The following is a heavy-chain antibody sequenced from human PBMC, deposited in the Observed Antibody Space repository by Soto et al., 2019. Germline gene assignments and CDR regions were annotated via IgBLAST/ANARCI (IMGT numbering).Heavy chain of an antibody. CDR3: ARLTGGTYLSFYYYIGV. V-gene: IGHV4-59*01. D-gene: IGHD2-8*02. J-gene: IGHJ6*03. Sequence: QVQLQESGPGLVKPSETLSLTCTVSGGSISGYYWSWIRQPPGKGLEWIGYIYYSGTTNYDPSLKSRVTMSVDTSKNQFSLKLSSVTAADTAVYYRARLTGGTYLSFYYYIGVWGKGTTVTVSS. CDR1: GGSISGYY. CDR2: IYYSGTT.